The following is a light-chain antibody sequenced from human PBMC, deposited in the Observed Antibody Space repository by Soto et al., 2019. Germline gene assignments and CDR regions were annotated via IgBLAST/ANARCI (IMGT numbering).Light chain of an antibody. CDR2: INSDGSH. J-gene: IGLJ2*01. Sequence: QPVLTQSPSVSASLGASVNLTCTPSSGHRTYAIAWHQVQSGKGPRFLMTINSDGSHNRGDGVPARFSGASFGAERFLIISSLQSDDETDYYCQTWGPGIVVFGGGTKLTVL. CDR3: QTWGPGIVV. V-gene: IGLV4-69*01. CDR1: SGHRTYA.